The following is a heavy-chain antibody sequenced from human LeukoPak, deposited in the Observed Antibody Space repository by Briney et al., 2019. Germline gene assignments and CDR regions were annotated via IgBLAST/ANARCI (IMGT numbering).Heavy chain of an antibody. J-gene: IGHJ4*02. CDR3: AKDWATYYYDSGGYYGSDY. Sequence: PGGSLRLSCAASGFTFSSYAMSWVRQAPGKGLEWVSAISGSGGSTYYADSVKGRFTISRDNSKNTLYLQMNSLRAEDTAVYYCAKDWATYYYDSGGYYGSDYWGQGTLVTVSS. D-gene: IGHD3-22*01. V-gene: IGHV3-23*01. CDR2: ISGSGGST. CDR1: GFTFSSYA.